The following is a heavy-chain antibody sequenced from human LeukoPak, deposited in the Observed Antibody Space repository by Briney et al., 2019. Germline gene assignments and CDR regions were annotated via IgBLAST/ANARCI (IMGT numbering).Heavy chain of an antibody. CDR2: INSDGSST. Sequence: GGSLRLSCAASGFTFSSYWMHWVRQAPGKGLVWVSRINSDGSSTSYADSVKGRFTISRDNAKNTLYLQMNSLRAEDTAVYYCARGACDFWSGYSTMTPFDYWGQGTLVTVSS. J-gene: IGHJ4*02. CDR1: GFTFSSYW. D-gene: IGHD3-3*01. CDR3: ARGACDFWSGYSTMTPFDY. V-gene: IGHV3-74*01.